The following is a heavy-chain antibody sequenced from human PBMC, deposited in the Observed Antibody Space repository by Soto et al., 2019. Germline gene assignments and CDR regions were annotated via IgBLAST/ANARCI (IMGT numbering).Heavy chain of an antibody. V-gene: IGHV4-34*01. CDR2: INPGGIT. CDR3: ARDQYYDFWSAKQGYYGMDV. J-gene: IGHJ6*02. D-gene: IGHD3-3*01. Sequence: PSETLSLTCAVYGGSLSGYYWTWIRQPPGKGLEWIGEINPGGITNYNPSVKSRVTISLDTSKNQFSLKLSSVTAADTAVYYCARDQYYDFWSAKQGYYGMDVWGQGTTVTVSS. CDR1: GGSLSGYY.